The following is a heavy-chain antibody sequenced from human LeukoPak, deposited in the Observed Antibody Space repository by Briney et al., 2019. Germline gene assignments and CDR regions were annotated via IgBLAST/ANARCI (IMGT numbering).Heavy chain of an antibody. V-gene: IGHV4-34*01. Sequence: PSETLSLTCAVYGGSFSGYYWSWIRQPPGKGLEWIGEINHSGSTNYNPSLKSRVTIPVDTSKNQFSLKLSSVTAADTAVYYCARDDAPVAHRAMDVWGKGTTVTVSS. CDR3: ARDDAPVAHRAMDV. CDR1: GGSFSGYY. J-gene: IGHJ6*03. CDR2: INHSGST.